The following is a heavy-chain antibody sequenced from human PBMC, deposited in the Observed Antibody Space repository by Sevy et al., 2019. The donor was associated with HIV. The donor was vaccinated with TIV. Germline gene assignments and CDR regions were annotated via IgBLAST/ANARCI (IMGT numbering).Heavy chain of an antibody. J-gene: IGHJ4*02. CDR2: IKSITDGGAA. CDR1: GFDFPNAW. Sequence: GGSLRLSCTASGFDFPNAWMNWIRQVPGKGLEWVGHIKSITDGGAADYPAPVKGRFTISRHDSKNTMYRQMNSLKAEDTAVYYCSTDDLISYWGRGTLVTVSS. V-gene: IGHV3-15*07. CDR3: STDDLISY. D-gene: IGHD3-3*02.